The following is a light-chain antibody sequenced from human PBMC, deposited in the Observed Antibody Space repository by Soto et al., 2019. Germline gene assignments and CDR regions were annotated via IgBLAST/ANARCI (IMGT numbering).Light chain of an antibody. CDR2: DAS. V-gene: IGKV1-33*01. CDR3: QQYDHLPPIT. CDR1: HAINNL. Sequence: DIQLTQSPSSLSASVGDRVIITCQASHAINNLLNWYQQKPGKAPKLLINDASNLETGVPSRFSGSGSGTHFTLTINGLQPEDVATYFCQQYDHLPPITFGQGTRLEIK. J-gene: IGKJ5*01.